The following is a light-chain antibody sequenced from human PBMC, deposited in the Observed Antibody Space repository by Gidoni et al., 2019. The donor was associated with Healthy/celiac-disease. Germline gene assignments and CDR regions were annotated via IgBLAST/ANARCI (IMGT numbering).Light chain of an antibody. CDR3: QQYGSSPWT. J-gene: IGKJ1*01. CDR2: GAS. CDR1: QSVSSSY. Sequence: EIVLTQSPGTLSLSPGERATHSCRASQSVSSSYLAWYQQNPGQAPRLLIYGASNRATGIPDRFSGSGSGTDFTLTISRLEPEDFAVYYCQQYGSSPWTFGQGTKVEIK. V-gene: IGKV3-20*01.